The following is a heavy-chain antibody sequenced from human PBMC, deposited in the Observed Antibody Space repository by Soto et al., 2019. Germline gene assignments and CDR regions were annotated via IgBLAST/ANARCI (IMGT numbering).Heavy chain of an antibody. V-gene: IGHV3-30*18. Sequence: GGSLGLSCAASGFTFNSYGMHWVRQAPGKGLEWVAVISYDGSNKYYADSVKGRFTIPRDNSKNTLYLQMNSLRAEDTAVYYCAKDLPDSIAARRGYYFDCGGRETRVTASS. D-gene: IGHD6-6*01. CDR2: ISYDGSNK. J-gene: IGHJ4*02. CDR3: AKDLPDSIAARRGYYFDC. CDR1: GFTFNSYG.